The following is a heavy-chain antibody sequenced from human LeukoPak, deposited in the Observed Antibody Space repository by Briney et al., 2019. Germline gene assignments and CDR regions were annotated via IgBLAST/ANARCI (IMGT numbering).Heavy chain of an antibody. CDR3: ARANRLYDPGDAFDI. D-gene: IGHD3-3*01. J-gene: IGHJ3*02. V-gene: IGHV3-7*01. CDR1: GFTFSSYW. CDR2: IKQDGSEK. Sequence: GGSLRLSCAASGFTFSSYWMSWVRQAPGKGLEWVASIKQDGSEKYYVDSVKGRFTISRDNAKNSLYLQMNSLRVEDTAVYYCARANRLYDPGDAFDIWGQRTMVTVSS.